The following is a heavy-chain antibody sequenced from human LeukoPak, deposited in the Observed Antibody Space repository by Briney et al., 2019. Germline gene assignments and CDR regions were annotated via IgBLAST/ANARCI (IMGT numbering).Heavy chain of an antibody. V-gene: IGHV1-46*01. J-gene: IGHJ3*02. Sequence: GASVKVSCKASGYTFTSYYKHWVRQASGRGLEWMGIINPSGGSTSYAQKFQGRVTMTRDTSTSTVYMELSSLRSEDTAVYYCAIISSYDAFDIWGQGTMVTVSS. CDR1: GYTFTSYY. CDR3: AIISSYDAFDI. D-gene: IGHD2-2*01. CDR2: INPSGGST.